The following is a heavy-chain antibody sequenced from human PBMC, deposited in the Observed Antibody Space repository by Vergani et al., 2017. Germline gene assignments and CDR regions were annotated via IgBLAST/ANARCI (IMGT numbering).Heavy chain of an antibody. J-gene: IGHJ4*02. CDR3: ASSIGYCTIGSFRPYYFDL. V-gene: IGHV1-46*02. Sequence: QVQLVQSGATVKKPGASAKVSCTASGYIFKNYYMHWLRLAPGQGFQWMGVVNFVTGAATSPQKFEGRITMTRDTSTATFYMDLSSLKYEDTAIYYCASSIGYCTIGSFRPYYFDLWGQGTLVTGSS. CDR1: GYIFKNYY. D-gene: IGHD2-8*01. CDR2: VNFVTGAA.